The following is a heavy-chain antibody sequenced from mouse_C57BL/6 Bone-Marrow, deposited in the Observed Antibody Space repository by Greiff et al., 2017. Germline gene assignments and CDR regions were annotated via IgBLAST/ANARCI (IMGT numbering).Heavy chain of an antibody. J-gene: IGHJ2*01. CDR3: ARRGELGRDYFDY. CDR1: GYTFTDYT. Sequence: QVQLQQSDAELVKPGASVKISCKASGYTFTDYTIPWMKQRPGQGLEWIGYIYPRDGSTKYNEQFKGKATLTADKSSSTAYMQLNSLTSEDSAVYFCARRGELGRDYFDYWGQGTTLTVSS. D-gene: IGHD4-1*01. CDR2: IYPRDGST. V-gene: IGHV1-78*01.